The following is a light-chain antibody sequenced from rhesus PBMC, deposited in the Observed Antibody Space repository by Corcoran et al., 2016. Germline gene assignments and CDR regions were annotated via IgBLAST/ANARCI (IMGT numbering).Light chain of an antibody. CDR3: GSYRSGSTYI. CDR2: EVS. J-gene: IGLJ1*01. V-gene: IGLV2-38*01. CDR1: SSDIGGYNG. Sequence: QSALTQPPSVSKSLGQSVTISYTGTSSDIGGYNGVSWYQQYPGTAPRLLIYEVSKRPSGVSDRFSGAKSGNTASLTISGLQAEDEADYYCGSYRSGSTYIFGAGTRLTVL.